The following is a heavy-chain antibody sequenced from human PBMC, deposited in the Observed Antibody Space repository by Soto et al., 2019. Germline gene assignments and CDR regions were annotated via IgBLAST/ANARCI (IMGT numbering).Heavy chain of an antibody. V-gene: IGHV3-33*01. CDR2: IWYDGSNK. D-gene: IGHD7-27*01. J-gene: IGHJ6*02. Sequence: QVQLVESGGGVVQPGRSLRLSCAASGFTFSSYGMHWVRQAPGKGLEWVAVIWYDGSNKYYADSVKGRFTISRDNSKNTLDLQVNSLRAEDTAVYFCARERLTGDWEISYYGMDVWGQGTTVTVSS. CDR1: GFTFSSYG. CDR3: ARERLTGDWEISYYGMDV.